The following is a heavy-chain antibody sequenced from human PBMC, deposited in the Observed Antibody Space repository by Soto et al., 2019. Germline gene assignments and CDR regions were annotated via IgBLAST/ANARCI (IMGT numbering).Heavy chain of an antibody. V-gene: IGHV1-8*02. Sequence: ASVKVSCKASGYTFTSYDTNWVRQATGQGLEWMGWMNPNSGNTGYAQKFQGRVTMTRNTSISTAYMELSSLRSEYTAVYYCARDGGYSGYDYYYYYMDVWGKETTVPVSS. J-gene: IGHJ6*03. CDR3: ARDGGYSGYDYYYYYMDV. D-gene: IGHD5-12*01. CDR2: MNPNSGNT. CDR1: GYTFTSYD.